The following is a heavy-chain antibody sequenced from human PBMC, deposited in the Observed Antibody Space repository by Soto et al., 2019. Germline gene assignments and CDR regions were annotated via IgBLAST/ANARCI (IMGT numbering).Heavy chain of an antibody. Sequence: PGGSLRLSCAASGFTFSSYWMSWVRQAPGKGLEWVANIKQDGSEKYYVDSVKGRFTISRDNAKNSLYLQMNSLRAEDTAVYYCARGPPRYYYDISGTVIWGQGTMVTVSS. V-gene: IGHV3-7*01. CDR3: ARGPPRYYYDISGTVI. CDR1: GFTFSSYW. CDR2: IKQDGSEK. D-gene: IGHD3-22*01. J-gene: IGHJ3*02.